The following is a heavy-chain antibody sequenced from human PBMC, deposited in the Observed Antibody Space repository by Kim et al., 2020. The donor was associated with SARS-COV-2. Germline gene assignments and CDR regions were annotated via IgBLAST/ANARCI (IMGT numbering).Heavy chain of an antibody. CDR3: ARERGPLDY. J-gene: IGHJ4*02. V-gene: IGHV3-74*01. CDR1: GFTFSNYW. Sequence: GGSLRLSCAASGFTFSNYWMYWVRQDPGKGLVWVSRIKSDGSSTGYADSVKGRFTISRDNAKNTLNQQMNSLRAEDTAVYYCARERGPLDYWGQGTLVTVSS. D-gene: IGHD3-10*01. CDR2: IKSDGSST.